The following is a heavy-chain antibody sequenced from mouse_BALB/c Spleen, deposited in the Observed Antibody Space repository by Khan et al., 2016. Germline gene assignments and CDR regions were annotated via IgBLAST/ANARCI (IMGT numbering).Heavy chain of an antibody. CDR1: GYTFTSYW. V-gene: IGHV1S132*01. D-gene: IGHD2-4*01. J-gene: IGHJ4*01. CDR3: ARGGLRRAYYALDY. CDR2: IFPGTGTT. Sequence: QVQLKQSGAELVKPGASVKLSCKTSGYTFTSYWIQWVKQRPGQGLGWIGEIFPGTGTTYYNEKFKGKATLTIDTSSSTAYMQLSSLTSEESAVYFGARGGLRRAYYALDYWGQGTSVTVSS.